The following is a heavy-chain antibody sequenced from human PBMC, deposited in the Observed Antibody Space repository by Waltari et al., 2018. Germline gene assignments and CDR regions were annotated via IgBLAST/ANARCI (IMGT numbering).Heavy chain of an antibody. CDR2: NNPSASP. D-gene: IGHD6-6*01. CDR1: GGSFSGYY. V-gene: IGHV4-34*01. CDR3: ASIAARPYPNYYYYGMDV. J-gene: IGHJ6*02. Sequence: QVQLQQWGAGLLKPSETLSLTCAVYGGSFSGYYWSWIRQPPGKGLEWIGENNPSASPTYTPSLQSRVTISVDTAKNQFSLKLGSVTAADTAVYYCASIAARPYPNYYYYGMDVWGQGTTVTVSS.